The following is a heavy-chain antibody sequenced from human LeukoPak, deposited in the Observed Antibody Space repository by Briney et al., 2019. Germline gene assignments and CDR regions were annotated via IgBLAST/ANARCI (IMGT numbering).Heavy chain of an antibody. J-gene: IGHJ4*02. CDR3: AKRAVAGTKGVKDFDY. D-gene: IGHD6-19*01. CDR2: ISGSGGST. V-gene: IGHV3-23*01. Sequence: GGSLRLSCAASGFTFSSYAMNWVRQAPGKGLEWVSVISGSGGSTYYADSVKGRFTISRDNSKNTLFLQMSSLTAEDTAVYYCAKRAVAGTKGVKDFDYWGQGTLVTVSS. CDR1: GFTFSSYA.